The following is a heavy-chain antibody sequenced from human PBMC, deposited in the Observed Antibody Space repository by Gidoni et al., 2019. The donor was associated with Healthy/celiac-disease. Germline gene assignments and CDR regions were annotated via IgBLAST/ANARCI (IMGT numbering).Heavy chain of an antibody. V-gene: IGHV3-30*03. J-gene: IGHJ4*02. Sequence: SSYGMHWVRQAPGKGLEWVAVISYDGSNKYYADSVKGRFTISRDNSKNTLYLQMNSLRAEDTAVYYCARPPLWFGENYFDYWGQGTLVTVSS. D-gene: IGHD3-10*01. CDR2: ISYDGSNK. CDR1: SSYG. CDR3: ARPPLWFGENYFDY.